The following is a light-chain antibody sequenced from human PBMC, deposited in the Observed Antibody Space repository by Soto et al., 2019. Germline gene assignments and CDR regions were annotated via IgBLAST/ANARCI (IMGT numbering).Light chain of an antibody. Sequence: EIVLTQSPGTLSLSPGERATLSCRASQSIKSSSLAWYQQRPGQAPRLLMYGASSRATGIPEKFSGSGSGIDFTLTISRAEPEDFAVYYCQEYGSSPRTLGKGTKVEIK. V-gene: IGKV3-20*01. CDR2: GAS. CDR1: QSIKSSS. J-gene: IGKJ1*01. CDR3: QEYGSSPRT.